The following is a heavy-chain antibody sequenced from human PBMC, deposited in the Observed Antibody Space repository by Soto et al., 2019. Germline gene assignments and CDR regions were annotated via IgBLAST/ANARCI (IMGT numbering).Heavy chain of an antibody. V-gene: IGHV3-23*01. CDR3: AKSESITMVRGVIIKYYYYGMDV. D-gene: IGHD3-10*01. J-gene: IGHJ6*02. CDR1: GFTFSSYA. CDR2: ISGSGGST. Sequence: GGSLRLSCAASGFTFSSYAMSWVRQAPGKGLEWVSAISGSGGSTYYADSVKGRFTISRDNSKNTLYLQVNSLRAEDTAVYYCAKSESITMVRGVIIKYYYYGMDVWGQGTTVTVSS.